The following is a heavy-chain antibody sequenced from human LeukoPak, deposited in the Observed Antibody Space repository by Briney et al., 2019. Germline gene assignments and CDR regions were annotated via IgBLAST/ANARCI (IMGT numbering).Heavy chain of an antibody. CDR2: INPSGGST. J-gene: IGHJ4*02. CDR1: GYTFTSYY. D-gene: IGHD4-17*01. V-gene: IGHV1-46*01. CDR3: ARETTVTTWVKRGLLRALHY. Sequence: ASVKVSCKASGYTFTSYYMHWVRQAPGQGLEWMGIINPSGGSTSYAQKFQGRVTMTRDTSTSTVYMELSSLRSEDTAVYYCARETTVTTWVKRGLLRALHYWGQGTLVTVSS.